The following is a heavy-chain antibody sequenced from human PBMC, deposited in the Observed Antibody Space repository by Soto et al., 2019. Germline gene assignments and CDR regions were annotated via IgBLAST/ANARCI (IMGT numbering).Heavy chain of an antibody. D-gene: IGHD2-2*01. J-gene: IGHJ4*02. CDR1: GFTFSSFW. CDR3: ARGGVRVAISY. Sequence: EVQLVESGGGLVQPGGSLRLSCAASGFTFSSFWMHWVRQAPGEGLVWVSRINSDGRDTNYADSVKGLFTISRENAKNTLYMQMNSLIAEDRAVYYCARGGVRVAISYWGQGTLVAVSS. CDR2: INSDGRDT. V-gene: IGHV3-74*01.